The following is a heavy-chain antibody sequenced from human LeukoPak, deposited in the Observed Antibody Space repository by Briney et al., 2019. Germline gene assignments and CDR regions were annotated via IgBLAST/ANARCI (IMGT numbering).Heavy chain of an antibody. D-gene: IGHD3-10*01. J-gene: IGHJ4*02. Sequence: GGSLRLSCAASGFTFSSYAMSWVRQAPGKGLEWVSAISGSGGSTYYADSVKGRFTISRDNSKNTLYLQMNSLRAEDTAVYYCARDPYYYGSGSYYNPDLLLGFDYWGQGTLVTVSS. CDR2: ISGSGGST. CDR3: ARDPYYYGSGSYYNPDLLLGFDY. CDR1: GFTFSSYA. V-gene: IGHV3-23*01.